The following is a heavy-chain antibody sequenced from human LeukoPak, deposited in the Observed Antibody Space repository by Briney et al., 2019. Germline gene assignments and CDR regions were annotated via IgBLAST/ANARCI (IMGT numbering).Heavy chain of an antibody. Sequence: GGSLRLSCAASGFTFSSYSMNWVRQAPGKGLEWVSPISSSSSYIYYADSVKGRFTISRDNAKNSLYLQMNSLRAEDTAVYYCARDRGIPRPGDYWGQGTLVTVSS. CDR3: ARDRGIPRPGDY. J-gene: IGHJ4*02. CDR1: GFTFSSYS. D-gene: IGHD3-10*01. CDR2: ISSSSSYI. V-gene: IGHV3-21*01.